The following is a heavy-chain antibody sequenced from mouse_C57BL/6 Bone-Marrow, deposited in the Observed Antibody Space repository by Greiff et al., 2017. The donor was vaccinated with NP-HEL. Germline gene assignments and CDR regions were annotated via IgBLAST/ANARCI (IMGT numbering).Heavy chain of an antibody. V-gene: IGHV1-74*01. J-gene: IGHJ2*01. CDR2: IHPSDSDT. Sequence: QVQLQQPGAELVKPGASVKVSCKASGYTFTSYWMHWVKQRPGQGLEWIGMIHPSDSDTNYNQKFKGKATLTVDKSSSTAYMQLSSLTSEDAAVYYCAIRGDSSGYFDYWGQGTTLTVSS. CDR3: AIRGDSSGYFDY. D-gene: IGHD3-2*02. CDR1: GYTFTSYW.